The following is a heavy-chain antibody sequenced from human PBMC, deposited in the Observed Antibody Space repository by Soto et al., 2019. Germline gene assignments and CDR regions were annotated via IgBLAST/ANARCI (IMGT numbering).Heavy chain of an antibody. CDR3: ARDRRTIFGVAYFDY. D-gene: IGHD3-3*01. CDR2: IYYSGST. V-gene: IGHV4-31*03. CDR1: GGSISSGGYY. Sequence: QVQLQESGPGLVKPSQTLSLTCTVSGGSISSGGYYWTWIRQHPGKGLEWIGYIYYSGSTYYNPSLKSRVTISVDTSKNQCSLKLSSVTAADTAVYYCARDRRTIFGVAYFDYWGQGTLVTVSS. J-gene: IGHJ4*02.